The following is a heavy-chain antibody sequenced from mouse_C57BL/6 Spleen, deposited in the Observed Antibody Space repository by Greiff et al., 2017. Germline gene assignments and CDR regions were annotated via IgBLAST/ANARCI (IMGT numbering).Heavy chain of an antibody. CDR1: GYTFTDYY. CDR2: INPYNGGT. V-gene: IGHV1-19*01. Sequence: EVQLQQSGPVLVKPWASVKMSCKASGYTFTDYYMNWVKQSHGKSLEWIGVINPYNGGTSYNQKFKGKATLTVDKSSSTAYMELNSLTSEDSAVYYCARRTSYGRAYAMDYWGQGTSVTVSS. CDR3: ARRTSYGRAYAMDY. D-gene: IGHD1-2*01. J-gene: IGHJ4*01.